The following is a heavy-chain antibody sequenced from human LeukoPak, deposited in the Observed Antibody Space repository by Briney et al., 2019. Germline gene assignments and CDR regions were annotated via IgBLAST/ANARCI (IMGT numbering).Heavy chain of an antibody. J-gene: IGHJ5*02. CDR3: ARDRSSSSWTNWFDP. D-gene: IGHD6-13*01. CDR1: GYTFTGYY. Sequence: ASVKVSCKASGYTFTGYYMHWVRQAPGQGLEWMGWINPNSGGTNYAQKFQGRVTMTRDTSISTAYMELSRLRSDDTAVYYCARDRSSSSWTNWFDPWSQGTLVTVSS. V-gene: IGHV1-2*02. CDR2: INPNSGGT.